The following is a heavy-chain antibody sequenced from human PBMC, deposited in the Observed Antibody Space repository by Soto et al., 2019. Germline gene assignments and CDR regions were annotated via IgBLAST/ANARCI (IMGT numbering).Heavy chain of an antibody. CDR1: GFTFSSYS. D-gene: IGHD3-16*02. V-gene: IGHV3-21*01. J-gene: IGHJ3*02. CDR3: SPFGGVIVNPLPDAFDI. Sequence: GGSLRLSCAASGFTFSSYSMNWVRQAPGKGLEWVSSISSSSSYIYYADSVKGRFTISRDNAKNSLYLQMNSLRAEDTAVYYCSPFGGVIVNPLPDAFDIWGQGTMVTVSS. CDR2: ISSSSSYI.